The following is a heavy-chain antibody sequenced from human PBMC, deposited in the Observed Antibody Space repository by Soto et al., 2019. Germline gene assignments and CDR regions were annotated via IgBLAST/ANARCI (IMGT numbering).Heavy chain of an antibody. D-gene: IGHD1-7*01. CDR1: GYSFTIYW. CDR3: ASALVITRTTYGMDV. V-gene: IGHV5-51*01. CDR2: IYPGDSDT. Sequence: GESLKISCKGSGYSFTIYWIGWVRQMPGKGLEWMGIIYPGDSDTRYSPSFQGQVTISADKSISTAYLQWSSLKASDTAMYYCASALVITRTTYGMDVWGQGTTVTVSS. J-gene: IGHJ6*02.